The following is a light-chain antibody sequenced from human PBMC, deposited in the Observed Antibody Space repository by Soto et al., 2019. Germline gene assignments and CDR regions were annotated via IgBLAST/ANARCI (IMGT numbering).Light chain of an antibody. CDR2: SND. V-gene: IGLV1-44*01. CDR1: SFNIGTYN. J-gene: IGLJ1*01. Sequence: VLTQPNSASGTPGQRVTISCSGSSFNIGTYNVNWYQQLPGTAPKLLVYSNDQRPSGVPDRFSGSKSGTSASLAISGLQSEDEADYYCAAWDDSLNSYVFGIGTKVTVL. CDR3: AAWDDSLNSYV.